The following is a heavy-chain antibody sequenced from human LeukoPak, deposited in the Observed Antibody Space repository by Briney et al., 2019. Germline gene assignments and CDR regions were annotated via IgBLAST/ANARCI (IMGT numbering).Heavy chain of an antibody. CDR1: GYSFTSHW. CDR3: ARQTAMGRSGDY. CDR2: IDPSDSET. Sequence: GESLKISCKASGYSFTSHWIGWVRQMPGKGLEWMGIIDPSDSETRYTSSFQGQVTISADKSLTTAYLQWNSLKASDTAMYYCARQTAMGRSGDYWGQGTLVTVSS. J-gene: IGHJ1*01. D-gene: IGHD5-18*01. V-gene: IGHV5-51*01.